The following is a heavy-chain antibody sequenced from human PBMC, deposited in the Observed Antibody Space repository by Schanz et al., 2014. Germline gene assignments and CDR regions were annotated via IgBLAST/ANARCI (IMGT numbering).Heavy chain of an antibody. D-gene: IGHD3-9*01. CDR3: AKHVRSLTGNDY. V-gene: IGHV3-23*04. CDR2: IGGSGDST. J-gene: IGHJ4*02. Sequence: EVQLVESGGGLAQPGGSLRLACAASGFNFNTYAMSWVRQAPGKGLEWVSGIGGSGDSTHYADSVKGRFIISRDNSKNTLYLQVNSLRAEDTAVYYCAKHVRSLTGNDYWGQGTLVNVSS. CDR1: GFNFNTYA.